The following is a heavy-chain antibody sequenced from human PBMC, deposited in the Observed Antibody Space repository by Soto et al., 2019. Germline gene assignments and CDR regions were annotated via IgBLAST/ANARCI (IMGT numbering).Heavy chain of an antibody. CDR2: ISYDGSNK. CDR1: GFTFSSYG. V-gene: IGHV3-30*03. CDR3: AIKTYGMDV. J-gene: IGHJ6*02. Sequence: GGSLRLSCAASGFTFSSYGMHWVRQAPGKGLEWVAVISYDGSNKYYADSVKGRFTISRDNSKNTLYLQMNSLRAEDTAVYYCAIKTYGMDVWGQGTTVTVSS.